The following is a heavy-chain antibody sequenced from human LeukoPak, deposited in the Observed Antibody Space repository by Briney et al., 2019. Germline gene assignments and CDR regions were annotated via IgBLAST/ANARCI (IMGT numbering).Heavy chain of an antibody. Sequence: GGSLRLSCAASGCSFSSYSMNWVRQAPGKGLEWLSYIDDRGSPIKYADSVKRRFTISRDNAKNSLSLQMNGLRGEDTAVYYCVRGGTGNGNYFDFWGQGTLVTVSS. D-gene: IGHD1-1*01. CDR3: VRGGTGNGNYFDF. CDR2: IDDRGSPI. V-gene: IGHV3-48*01. CDR1: GCSFSSYS. J-gene: IGHJ4*02.